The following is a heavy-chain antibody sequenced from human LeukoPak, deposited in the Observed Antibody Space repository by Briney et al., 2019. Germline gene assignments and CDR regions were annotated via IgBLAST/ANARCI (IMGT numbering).Heavy chain of an antibody. CDR2: IYYSGST. CDR3: ARVPAEEDYDFWSGYYTGRLSYFDY. V-gene: IGHV4-59*01. J-gene: IGHJ4*01. D-gene: IGHD3-3*01. Sequence: SENLSLTCTVSGGSISSYYWSWIRQPPGKGLEWIGYIYYSGSTNYNPSLKSRVTISVDTSKNQFSLKLSSVTAADTAVYYCARVPAEEDYDFWSGYYTGRLSYFDYWGQEPWSPSPQ. CDR1: GGSISSYY.